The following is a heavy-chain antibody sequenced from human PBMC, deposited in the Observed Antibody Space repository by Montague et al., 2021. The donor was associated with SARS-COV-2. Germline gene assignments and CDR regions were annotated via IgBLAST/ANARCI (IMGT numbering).Heavy chain of an antibody. Sequence: SLRLSCAASGFAFSSYEMNWVRQAPGKGLEWIAYISSSGGSLQYSYFXXGRFPISRDNARNSLYLQMNSLRAEDTAVYYCAREVAGCHGDCNDYWGQGTLVTVSS. CDR2: ISSSGGSL. D-gene: IGHD2-21*02. V-gene: IGHV3-48*03. CDR3: AREVAGCHGDCNDY. J-gene: IGHJ4*02. CDR1: GFAFSSYE.